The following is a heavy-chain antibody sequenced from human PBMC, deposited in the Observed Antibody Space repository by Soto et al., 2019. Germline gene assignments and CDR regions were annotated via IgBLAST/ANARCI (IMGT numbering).Heavy chain of an antibody. Sequence: SETLSLTCAVYGGSFSGYYWSWIRQPPGKGLEWIGEINHSGSTNYNPSLKSRVTISVDTSKNQFSLKLSSVTAADTAVYYCARGPTYYYDSSGYYDFDYWGQGTLVTVSS. CDR3: ARGPTYYYDSSGYYDFDY. J-gene: IGHJ4*02. V-gene: IGHV4-34*01. CDR1: GGSFSGYY. D-gene: IGHD3-22*01. CDR2: INHSGST.